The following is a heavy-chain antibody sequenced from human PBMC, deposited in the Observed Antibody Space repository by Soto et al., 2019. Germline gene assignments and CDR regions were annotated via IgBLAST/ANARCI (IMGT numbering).Heavy chain of an antibody. V-gene: IGHV4-34*01. CDR3: ARARSGYDFWSGPQRRFSY. J-gene: IGHJ4*02. D-gene: IGHD3-3*01. Sequence: KSSETLSLTCAVYGGSFSGYYWSWIRQPPGKGLEWIGEINHSGSTNYNPSLKSRVTISVDTSKNQFSLKLSSVTAADTAVYYCARARSGYDFWSGPQRRFSYWGQGTLVTVSS. CDR1: GGSFSGYY. CDR2: INHSGST.